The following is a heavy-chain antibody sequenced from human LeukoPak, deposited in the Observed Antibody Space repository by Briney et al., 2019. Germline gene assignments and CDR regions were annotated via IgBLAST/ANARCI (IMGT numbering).Heavy chain of an antibody. V-gene: IGHV4-39*01. D-gene: IGHD3-10*01. J-gene: IGHJ3*02. CDR1: GGSISSSSYY. Sequence: SETLSLTCTVSGGSISSSSYYWGWIRQPPGKGLEWIGSIYYSGSTYYNPSLKSRVTISVDTSKNQFSLKLSSVTAADTAVYYCARPLDGSGSYLGPQNTKGDAFDIWGQGTMVTVSS. CDR3: ARPLDGSGSYLGPQNTKGDAFDI. CDR2: IYYSGST.